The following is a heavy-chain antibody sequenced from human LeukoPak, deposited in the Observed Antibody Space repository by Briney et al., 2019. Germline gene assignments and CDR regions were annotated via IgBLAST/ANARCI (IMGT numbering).Heavy chain of an antibody. CDR1: GGSVTDYY. D-gene: IGHD1-26*01. J-gene: IGHJ4*02. V-gene: IGHV4-4*07. Sequence: SETLSLTCTVSGGSVTDYYWNWIRQPAGKGLEWIGRINTSGSTSYNPSLKSRVTMSVDTSTNQFSLKLTSVTAADTAVYYCARDGTPRSYDHWGQGTLVTVSS. CDR2: INTSGST. CDR3: ARDGTPRSYDH.